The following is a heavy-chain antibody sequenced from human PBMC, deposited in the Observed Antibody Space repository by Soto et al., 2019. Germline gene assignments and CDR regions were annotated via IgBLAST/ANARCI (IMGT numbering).Heavy chain of an antibody. V-gene: IGHV3-9*01. CDR3: VRSKGGYSYGTPFDY. D-gene: IGHD5-18*01. CDR1: GFTFDDYA. CDR2: ISWNSGNI. Sequence: GGSLRLSCAASGFTFDDYAMYWVRQVLGKGLEWVSSISWNSGNIGYADSVKGRFTTSRDNAENSLYLQMNSLRPEDSALYYCVRSKGGYSYGTPFDYWGQGTLVTVSS. J-gene: IGHJ4*02.